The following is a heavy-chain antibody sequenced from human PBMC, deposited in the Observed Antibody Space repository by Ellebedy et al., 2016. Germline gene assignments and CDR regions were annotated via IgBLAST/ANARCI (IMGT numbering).Heavy chain of an antibody. CDR2: YDHESGQI. D-gene: IGHD1-20*01. Sequence: ASVKVSXKVSPYTLSELSMHWVRQAPEKELEWMGGYDHESGQIIYAQKFQGRVTLTEDRSTDTVYMELTSLSPEDTDIYYCSTEGVECIPGKYLWGQGTRLSVSS. V-gene: IGHV1-24*01. CDR3: STEGVECIPGKYL. CDR1: PYTLSELS. J-gene: IGHJ4*02.